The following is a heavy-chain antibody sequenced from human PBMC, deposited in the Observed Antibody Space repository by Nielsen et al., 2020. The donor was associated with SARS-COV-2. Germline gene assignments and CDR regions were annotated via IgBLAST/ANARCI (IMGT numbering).Heavy chain of an antibody. V-gene: IGHV3-9*01. CDR3: AKDKEPLLSGSAPHWYFDL. Sequence: SLKISCAASGFPFDDYAMHWVRQPPGKGLEWVSSISWNSAAIEYADSLKGRFSISRDNSENILYLQMNSLRPDDTAFYFCAKDKEPLLSGSAPHWYFDLWGRGTLVTVSS. D-gene: IGHD3-10*01. CDR2: ISWNSAAI. CDR1: GFPFDDYA. J-gene: IGHJ2*01.